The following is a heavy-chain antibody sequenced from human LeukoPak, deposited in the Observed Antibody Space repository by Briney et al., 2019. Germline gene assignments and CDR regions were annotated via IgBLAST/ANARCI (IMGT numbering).Heavy chain of an antibody. J-gene: IGHJ4*02. CDR3: AKGGDIPKFINDY. V-gene: IGHV3-23*01. Sequence: GGSLRLSCAASGFTFSTYAMSWVRQAPGKGLDWVSEISGSGGTTFYADSVKGRFTISRDNSKNTLYLQMNSLRAEDTAVYYCAKGGDIPKFINDYWGQGTLVTVSS. D-gene: IGHD2-2*02. CDR2: ISGSGGTT. CDR1: GFTFSTYA.